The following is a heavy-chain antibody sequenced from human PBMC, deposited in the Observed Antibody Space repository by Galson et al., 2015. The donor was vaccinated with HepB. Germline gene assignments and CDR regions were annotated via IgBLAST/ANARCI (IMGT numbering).Heavy chain of an antibody. CDR3: ARDLVYGANAAADY. Sequence: SVKVSCKASGGTFSSYAISWVRQAPGQGLEWMGGIIPIFGTANYAQKFQGRVTITADESTSTAYMELSSLRSEDTAVYYCARDLVYGANAAADYWGQGTLVTVSS. V-gene: IGHV1-69*13. CDR2: IIPIFGTA. J-gene: IGHJ4*02. D-gene: IGHD4-23*01. CDR1: GGTFSSYA.